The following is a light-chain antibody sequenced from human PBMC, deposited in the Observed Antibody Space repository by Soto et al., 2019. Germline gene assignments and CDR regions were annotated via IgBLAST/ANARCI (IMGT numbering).Light chain of an antibody. CDR3: QQYGSLSWT. CDR1: QSVSSNY. Sequence: PGQRVTLSCRASQSVSSNYLAWYQQRPGQAPRLLIYGASTRATGIPDRFSGSGSGTDFTLTISRLEPEDFAVYYCQQYGSLSWTFGQGTKVEIK. CDR2: GAS. J-gene: IGKJ1*01. V-gene: IGKV3-20*01.